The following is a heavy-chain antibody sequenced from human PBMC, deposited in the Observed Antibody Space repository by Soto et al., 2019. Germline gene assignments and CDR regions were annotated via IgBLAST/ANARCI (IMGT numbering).Heavy chain of an antibody. Sequence: GGSLRLSCAACGFTFSSYAMHWVRQATGKGLEWVAVISYDGSNKYYADSVKGRFTISRDNSKNTLYLQMNSLRAEDTAVYYCARVPGLYYYGMDVWGQGTTVTVSS. V-gene: IGHV3-30-3*01. CDR2: ISYDGSNK. CDR3: ARVPGLYYYGMDV. CDR1: GFTFSSYA. J-gene: IGHJ6*02.